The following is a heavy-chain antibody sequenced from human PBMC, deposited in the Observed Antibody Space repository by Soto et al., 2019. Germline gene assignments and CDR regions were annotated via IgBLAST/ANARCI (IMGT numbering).Heavy chain of an antibody. J-gene: IGHJ6*02. CDR3: ERDIKGDPYYAMDV. D-gene: IGHD3-16*01. CDR2: IALTSSTI. CDR1: GFSLSDNA. Sequence: GGSLRLSCAASGFSLSDNAMNWVRQAPGKGLEWISYIALTSSTIYYADSVKGRFTISRDNAQNSVFLQMNSLRDDDTAVYSCERDIKGDPYYAMDVWGQGTTVTVSS. V-gene: IGHV3-48*02.